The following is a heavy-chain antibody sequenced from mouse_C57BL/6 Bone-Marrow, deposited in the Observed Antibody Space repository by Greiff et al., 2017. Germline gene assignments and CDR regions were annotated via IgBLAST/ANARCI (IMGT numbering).Heavy chain of an antibody. CDR1: GFSLSTSGMG. CDR3: ARSRGYSWAY. J-gene: IGHJ3*01. D-gene: IGHD2-14*01. CDR2: IYWDDDK. Sequence: QVTLKVSGPGILQSSQTLSLTCSFSGFSLSTSGMGVSWIRQPSGKGLEWLAHIYWDDDKRSHPFLKSRPTISKDTSRNQVFLKISSVDTADTATYYCARSRGYSWAYWGQGTLVTVSA. V-gene: IGHV8-12*01.